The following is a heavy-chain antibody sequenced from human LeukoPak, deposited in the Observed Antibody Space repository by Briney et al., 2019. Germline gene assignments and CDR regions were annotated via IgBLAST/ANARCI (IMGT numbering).Heavy chain of an antibody. Sequence: GGSLRLSCAASGFTFSSYGMHWVRQAPGKGLEWVAFIRYDGSNKYYADSVKGRFTISRDNAKNSLYLQMNSLRAEDTALYYCAKDKRDYLNWYFDLWGRGTLVTVSS. CDR2: IRYDGSNK. V-gene: IGHV3-30*02. CDR1: GFTFSSYG. J-gene: IGHJ2*01. CDR3: AKDKRDYLNWYFDL. D-gene: IGHD4-17*01.